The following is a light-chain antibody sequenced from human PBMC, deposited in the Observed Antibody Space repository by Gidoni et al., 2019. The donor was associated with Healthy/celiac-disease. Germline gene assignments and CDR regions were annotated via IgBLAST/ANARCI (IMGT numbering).Light chain of an antibody. CDR3: QQRSNWPWT. Sequence: EIVLTQSPATLSLSPGERATLSCRASQRVSSYLAWYQQKPGQAPRLLIYDASNRATGIPARVSGSGSGTDFTLTISSLEPEDCAVYYCQQRSNWPWTFGQGTKVEIK. J-gene: IGKJ1*01. CDR1: QRVSSY. V-gene: IGKV3-11*01. CDR2: DAS.